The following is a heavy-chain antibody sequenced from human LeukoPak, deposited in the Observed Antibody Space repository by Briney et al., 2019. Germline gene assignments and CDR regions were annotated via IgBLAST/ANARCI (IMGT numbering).Heavy chain of an antibody. J-gene: IGHJ6*03. Sequence: PGGSLRLSCAVSGFTFSNYWMHWVRQVPGEGPVWVSHINSDGSDTTYADSVKGRFTISRDNAKDTLYLQMNRLRAEDTAVYYCARSGSGYSHYYYMDVWGKGTTVTVSS. CDR1: GFTFSNYW. D-gene: IGHD1-26*01. V-gene: IGHV3-74*01. CDR2: INSDGSDT. CDR3: ARSGSGYSHYYYMDV.